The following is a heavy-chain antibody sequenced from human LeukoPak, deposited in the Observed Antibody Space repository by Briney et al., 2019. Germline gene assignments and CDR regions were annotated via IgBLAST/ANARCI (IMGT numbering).Heavy chain of an antibody. Sequence: SETLSLTCAVYGGSFSGYYWSWIRQPPGKGLEWIGEINHSGSTNYNPSLKSRVTISVDTSKNQFSLKLSSVTAADTAVYYCARGEGPDSSGFDYWGQGTLVTVSS. V-gene: IGHV4-34*01. CDR1: GGSFSGYY. CDR2: INHSGST. CDR3: ARGEGPDSSGFDY. J-gene: IGHJ4*02. D-gene: IGHD3-22*01.